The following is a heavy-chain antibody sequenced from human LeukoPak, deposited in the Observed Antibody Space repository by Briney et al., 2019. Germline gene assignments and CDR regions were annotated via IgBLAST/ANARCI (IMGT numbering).Heavy chain of an antibody. CDR3: ARGGAHSSSNCDY. J-gene: IGHJ4*02. D-gene: IGHD6-13*01. CDR2: ISYDGSNK. Sequence: PGGSLRLPCAASGFTFSDYGMHWVRQAPGKGLEWVTVISYDGSNKYYGDSVKGRFTISRDNSKNTLYLQMNSLRVEDTAVYYCARGGAHSSSNCDYWGQGTLVTVSS. V-gene: IGHV3-30*03. CDR1: GFTFSDYG.